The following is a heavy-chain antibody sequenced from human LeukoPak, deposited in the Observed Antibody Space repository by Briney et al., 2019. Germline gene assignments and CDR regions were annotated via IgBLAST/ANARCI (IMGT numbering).Heavy chain of an antibody. V-gene: IGHV3-23*01. J-gene: IGHJ4*02. D-gene: IGHD3-10*01. CDR3: AKASGSRRPYYFDY. CDR2: ISGSGGST. Sequence: GGSLRLSCAASGFTVSSYAMSWVRQARGKGLEWVSAISGSGGSTYYADSVKGRFTISRDNSKNTLYLQMNSLRAEDTAVYYCAKASGSRRPYYFDYWGQGTLVTVSS. CDR1: GFTVSSYA.